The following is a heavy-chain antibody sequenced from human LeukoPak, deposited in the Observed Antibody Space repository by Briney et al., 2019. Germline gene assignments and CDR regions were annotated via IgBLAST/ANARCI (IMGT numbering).Heavy chain of an antibody. J-gene: IGHJ4*02. CDR3: ASSRSSDRTVNFDY. V-gene: IGHV1-69*02. CDR2: IIPILGIA. D-gene: IGHD1-14*01. Sequence: GASVKVSCKASGGTFSSYTISWVRQAPGQGLEWMGRIIPILGIANYAQKFQGSVTITADKSTSTAYMELSSLRSEDTAVYYCASSRSSDRTVNFDYWGQGTLVTVSS. CDR1: GGTFSSYT.